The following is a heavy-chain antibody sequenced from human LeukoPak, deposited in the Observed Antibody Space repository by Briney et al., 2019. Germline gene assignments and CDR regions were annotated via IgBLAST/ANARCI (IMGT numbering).Heavy chain of an antibody. D-gene: IGHD5-18*01. J-gene: IGHJ4*02. Sequence: GGSLRLSCAASRFTFSSYGMSWVRQAPGKGLEWVSAISGSGGSTYYADSVKGRFTISRDNANNTLYLQMNTLRAEDTAVYYCAKRTGKGYGYPDYWGQGTLVTVSS. V-gene: IGHV3-23*01. CDR3: AKRTGKGYGYPDY. CDR2: ISGSGGST. CDR1: RFTFSSYG.